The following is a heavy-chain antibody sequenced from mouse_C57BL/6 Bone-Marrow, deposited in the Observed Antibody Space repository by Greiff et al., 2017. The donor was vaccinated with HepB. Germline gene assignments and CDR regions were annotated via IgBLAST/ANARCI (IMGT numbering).Heavy chain of an antibody. CDR2: ISDGGSYT. CDR1: GFTFSSYA. Sequence: EVKVVESGGGLVKPGGSLKLSCAASGFTFSSYAMSWVRQTPEKRLEWVATISDGGSYTYYPDNVKGRFTISRDNAKNNLYLQMSHLKSEDTAMYYCAREDYYSNYVGYWGQGTTLTVSS. CDR3: AREDYYSNYVGY. V-gene: IGHV5-4*01. D-gene: IGHD2-5*01. J-gene: IGHJ2*01.